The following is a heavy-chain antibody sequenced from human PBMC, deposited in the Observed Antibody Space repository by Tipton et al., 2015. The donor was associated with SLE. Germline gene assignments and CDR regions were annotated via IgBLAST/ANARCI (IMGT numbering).Heavy chain of an antibody. CDR3: ARERGGLFDS. CDR2: IYTSGST. CDR1: GGSISSGSYY. V-gene: IGHV4-61*09. Sequence: PSLTCTVSGGSISSGSYYWSWIRQPAGKGLEWIGYIYTSGSTNYNPSLKSRVTISVDTSKNQFSLKLSSVTAADTAVYYCARERGGLFDSWGQGTLVTVSS. J-gene: IGHJ5*01. D-gene: IGHD3-16*01.